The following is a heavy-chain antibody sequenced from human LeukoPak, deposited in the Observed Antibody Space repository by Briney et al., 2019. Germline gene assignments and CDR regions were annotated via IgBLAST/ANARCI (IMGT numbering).Heavy chain of an antibody. V-gene: IGHV4-59*01. CDR1: GGSISTYY. Sequence: SETLSLTCTVSGGSISTYYWNWIRQPPGKGLEWIGYIYHSGSTNCNPSLKSRVTISVDTSENQISLNLTSVTAADTAVYYCARDYWGSLDYWGQGILVTVSS. J-gene: IGHJ4*02. D-gene: IGHD7-27*01. CDR3: ARDYWGSLDY. CDR2: IYHSGST.